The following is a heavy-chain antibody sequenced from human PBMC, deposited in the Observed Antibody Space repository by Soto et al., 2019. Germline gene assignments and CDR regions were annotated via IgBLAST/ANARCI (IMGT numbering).Heavy chain of an antibody. J-gene: IGHJ3*02. CDR1: GYTFTSYA. CDR3: GRHGDPYDAFDI. CDR2: INAGNGNT. D-gene: IGHD4-17*01. Sequence: ASVKVSCKASGYTFTSYAMHWVRQAPGQRLEWMGWINAGNGNTKYSQKFQGRVTITRDTSASTAYMELSSLRFEDTAVYYCGRHGDPYDAFDIWGQGTMVT. V-gene: IGHV1-3*01.